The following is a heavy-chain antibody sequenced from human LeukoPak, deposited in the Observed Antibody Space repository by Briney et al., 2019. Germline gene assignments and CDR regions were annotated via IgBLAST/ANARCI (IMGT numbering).Heavy chain of an antibody. CDR2: ISGSGGST. Sequence: GGSLRLSCAASGFTFSSYAMSWVRQAPGKGLEWASDISGSGGSTYYADSVKGRFTISRDNSKNTLYLQMHSLRAEDTAVYYCAKGTMGGGYAMYYFDYWGQGTLVTVSS. D-gene: IGHD5-12*01. CDR3: AKGTMGGGYAMYYFDY. J-gene: IGHJ4*02. V-gene: IGHV3-23*01. CDR1: GFTFSSYA.